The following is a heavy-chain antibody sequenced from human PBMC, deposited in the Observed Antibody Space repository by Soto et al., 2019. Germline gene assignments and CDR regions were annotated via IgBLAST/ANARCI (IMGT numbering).Heavy chain of an antibody. D-gene: IGHD3-3*01. CDR3: VFDFWQVPTV. J-gene: IGHJ6*03. V-gene: IGHV3-48*01. CDR2: IHSSSSWE. Sequence: EVQLVESGGGLVQPGGSLKLSCAASGFTFSTHSMNWVRQAPGRGLEWVSYIHSSSSWEVYADSVRSRFTVSRDNAKNSLYLQMSSLRAEDAAVYHCVFDFWQVPTVWGKGTKVTVSS. CDR1: GFTFSTHS.